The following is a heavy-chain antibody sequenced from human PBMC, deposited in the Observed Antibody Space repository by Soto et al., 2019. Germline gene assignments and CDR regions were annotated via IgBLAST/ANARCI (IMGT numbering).Heavy chain of an antibody. CDR1: GYSFTSYW. J-gene: IGHJ4*02. CDR3: ASTFYSSGWHFDY. D-gene: IGHD6-19*01. V-gene: IGHV5-51*01. Sequence: PGESLKISCKGSGYSFTSYWIGWVRQMPGKGLEWMGIIYPGDSDTRYSPSFQGQVTISADKSISTAYLQWSSLKASDTAMYYCASTFYSSGWHFDYWGQGTLVTVSS. CDR2: IYPGDSDT.